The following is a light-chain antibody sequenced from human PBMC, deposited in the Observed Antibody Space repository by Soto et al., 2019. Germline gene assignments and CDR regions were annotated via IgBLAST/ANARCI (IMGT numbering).Light chain of an antibody. CDR1: QSVGIN. J-gene: IGKJ1*01. CDR2: GAS. V-gene: IGKV3-20*01. Sequence: EVVMTQSPAILSVSPGERATLSCRASQSVGINVAWYQQKPGQAPRLLIYGASSRATGIPDRFSGSGSGTDFTLTISRLEPEDFAVYYCQQYGSSLWTFGQGTKVDIK. CDR3: QQYGSSLWT.